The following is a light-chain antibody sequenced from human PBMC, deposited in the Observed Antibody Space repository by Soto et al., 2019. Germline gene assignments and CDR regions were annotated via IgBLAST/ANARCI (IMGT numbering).Light chain of an antibody. CDR2: GAS. CDR1: LTVTNNY. V-gene: IGKV3-20*01. Sequence: EIVLTQSPGTLSLSPGDRATLSCRASLTVTNNYLAWYQQQPGQAPRLLIYGASSRATGIPDRFSGSGSGTYFTLTISRLEPEDFAVYYCQRYGTSTTFGQGTKVDIK. J-gene: IGKJ1*01. CDR3: QRYGTSTT.